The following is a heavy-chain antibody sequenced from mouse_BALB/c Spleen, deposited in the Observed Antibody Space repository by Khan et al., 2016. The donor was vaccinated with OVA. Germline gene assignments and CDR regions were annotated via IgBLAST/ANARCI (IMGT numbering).Heavy chain of an antibody. J-gene: IGHJ4*01. V-gene: IGHV1S56*01. CDR2: IYPGNVNT. D-gene: IGHD2-1*01. CDR3: ARWGGNYPSYAMDY. CDR1: GYTFTSYY. Sequence: QVQLKQSGPELVKPGASVRISCKASGYTFTSYYIHWVKQRPGQGLEWIGWIYPGNVNTNYHEKFKGKATLTADKSSSTAYMQLSSLTSEDSAVYFCARWGGNYPSYAMDYWGQGTSVTVSS.